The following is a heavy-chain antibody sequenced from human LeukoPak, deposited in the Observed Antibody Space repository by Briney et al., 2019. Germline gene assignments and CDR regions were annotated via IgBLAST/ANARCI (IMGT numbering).Heavy chain of an antibody. D-gene: IGHD1-14*01. CDR3: VKVPAARNTFDS. CDR2: INTNGGST. J-gene: IGHJ4*02. V-gene: IGHV3-64*05. Sequence: PGGSLRLSCSASGFTFSNYPMEWVRQAPGKGLEFVSAINTNGGSTYYAESVKGRFTISRDNSKNTLWFQMSSLRAEDTAVYYCVKVPAARNTFDSWGQGALVTVSS. CDR1: GFTFSNYP.